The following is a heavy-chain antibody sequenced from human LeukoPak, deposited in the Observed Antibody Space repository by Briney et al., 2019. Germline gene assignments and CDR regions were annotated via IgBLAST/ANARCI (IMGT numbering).Heavy chain of an antibody. J-gene: IGHJ6*03. V-gene: IGHV4-34*01. CDR3: ARGFKVALRNTYYYGSGSGYYYMDV. CDR2: INHSGST. Sequence: PSETLSLTCAVYGGSFSGYYRSWIRQPPGKGLEWIGEINHSGSTNYNPSLKSRVTISVDTSKNQFSLKLSSVTAADTAVYYCARGFKVALRNTYYYGSGSGYYYMDVWGKGTTVTVSS. CDR1: GGSFSGYY. D-gene: IGHD3-10*01.